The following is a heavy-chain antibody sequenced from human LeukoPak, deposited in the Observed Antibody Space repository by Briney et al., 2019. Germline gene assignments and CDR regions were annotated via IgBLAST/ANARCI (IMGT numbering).Heavy chain of an antibody. Sequence: PGESLRLTCVASRFTISSYWLSWVRQPPGKGLEWDSSISSSSSYIYYADSVKGRFTISRDNAKNSLYLQMNSLRAEDTAVYHCARDRWQQPDYWGQGTLVTVSS. CDR1: RFTISSYW. J-gene: IGHJ4*02. CDR3: ARDRWQQPDY. CDR2: ISSSSSYI. V-gene: IGHV3-21*01. D-gene: IGHD6-13*01.